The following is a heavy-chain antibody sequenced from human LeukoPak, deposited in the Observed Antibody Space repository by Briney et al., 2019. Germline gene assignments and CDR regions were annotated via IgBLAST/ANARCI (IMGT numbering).Heavy chain of an antibody. CDR3: ARDCDWFDP. Sequence: KPSETLSLTCAVYGGSFSGYYWSWIRQPPGKGLEWIGEINHSGSTNYNPSVKSRVTISVDTSKNQFSLKLSSVTAADTAVYYCARDCDWFDPWGQGTLVTVSS. CDR2: INHSGST. V-gene: IGHV4-34*01. D-gene: IGHD2-21*01. CDR1: GGSFSGYY. J-gene: IGHJ5*02.